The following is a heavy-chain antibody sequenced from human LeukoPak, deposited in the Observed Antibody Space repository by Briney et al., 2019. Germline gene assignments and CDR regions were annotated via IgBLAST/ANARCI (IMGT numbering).Heavy chain of an antibody. J-gene: IGHJ4*02. V-gene: IGHV3-11*01. CDR2: ISITGSTI. Sequence: TGGSLRLSCAASGFTVSSNYMSWVRQAPEKGLEWVSYISITGSTIYYADSVKGRFTISRDNAKNSLYLQMNSLRAEDTAVYYCARGGYSGYDFGYWGQGTLVTISS. CDR1: GFTVSSNY. D-gene: IGHD5-12*01. CDR3: ARGGYSGYDFGY.